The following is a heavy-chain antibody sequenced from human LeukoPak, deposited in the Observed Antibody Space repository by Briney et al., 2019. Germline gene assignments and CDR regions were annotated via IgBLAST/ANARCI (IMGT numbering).Heavy chain of an antibody. Sequence: GGSLRLSCAASGFTFSNYGMHWVRQAPGKGLEWVAFIRYDGRSKYYADSVKGRFTISRDNAKNSLYLQMNSLRAEDTAVYYCARGYKLFDYWGQGTLVTVSS. CDR3: ARGYKLFDY. CDR2: IRYDGRSK. CDR1: GFTFSNYG. D-gene: IGHD3-10*01. V-gene: IGHV3-30*02. J-gene: IGHJ4*02.